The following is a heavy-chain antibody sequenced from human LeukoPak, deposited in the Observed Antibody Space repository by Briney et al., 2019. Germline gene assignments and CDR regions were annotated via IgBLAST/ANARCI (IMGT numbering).Heavy chain of an antibody. CDR3: AKAGSSLINWFDP. J-gene: IGHJ5*02. CDR1: GFTFSSYA. V-gene: IGHV3-23*01. CDR2: LSGSVGST. D-gene: IGHD2-2*01. Sequence: VGSLRLSCAASGFTFSSYAMSWVRQAPGKGLEWVSGLSGSVGSTYYADSVKGRFTISRDNSKNTLYLQMNSLRAEDTAVYYCAKAGSSLINWFDPWGQGTMVTVSS.